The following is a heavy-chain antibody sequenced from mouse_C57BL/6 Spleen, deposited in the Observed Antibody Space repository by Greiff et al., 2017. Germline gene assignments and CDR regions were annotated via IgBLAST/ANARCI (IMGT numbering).Heavy chain of an antibody. Sequence: VQLQQSGPVLVKPGASVKMSCKASGYTFTDYYMNWVKQSHGKSLEWIGVINPYNGGTSYNQKFKGKATLTVDKSSSTAYMELNSLTSEDSAVYYCARSADYGNPYWYFDVWGTGTTVTVSS. D-gene: IGHD2-1*01. CDR3: ARSADYGNPYWYFDV. J-gene: IGHJ1*03. CDR1: GYTFTDYY. V-gene: IGHV1-19*01. CDR2: INPYNGGT.